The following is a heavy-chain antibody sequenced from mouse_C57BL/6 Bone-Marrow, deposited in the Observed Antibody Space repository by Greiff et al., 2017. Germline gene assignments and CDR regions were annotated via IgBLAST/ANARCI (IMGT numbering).Heavy chain of an antibody. V-gene: IGHV1-9*01. J-gene: IGHJ3*01. CDR2: ILPGSGST. Sequence: VQLQQSGAELMKPGASAKLSRKATGYPFTGHWLEWVKQRPGHGFEWIGEILPGSGSTNYNEKLKGTATFTADTSSNTAYKQLSSLTTEDSAIYYCATLCYDYDGAYWGQGTLVTVSA. D-gene: IGHD2-4*01. CDR3: ATLCYDYDGAY. CDR1: GYPFTGHW.